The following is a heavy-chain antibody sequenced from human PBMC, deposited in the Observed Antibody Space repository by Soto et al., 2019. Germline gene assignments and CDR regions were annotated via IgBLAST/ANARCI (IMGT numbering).Heavy chain of an antibody. CDR1: GFTFSSYW. D-gene: IGHD2-21*01. J-gene: IGHJ6*02. CDR2: IKQDGSEK. CDR3: AREGGTTPVISYYYYGMDV. Sequence: HPGGSLRLSCAASGFTFSSYWMSWVRQAPGKGLEWVANIKQDGSEKYYVDSVKGRFTISRDNAKNSLYLQMDGLRAEGTAVYYCAREGGTTPVISYYYYGMDVWGQGTTVTVAS. V-gene: IGHV3-7*01.